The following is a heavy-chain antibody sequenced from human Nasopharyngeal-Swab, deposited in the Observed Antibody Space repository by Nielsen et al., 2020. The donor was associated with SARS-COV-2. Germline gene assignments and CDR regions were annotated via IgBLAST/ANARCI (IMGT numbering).Heavy chain of an antibody. Sequence: GESLKISCAASGFTFSTYSMIWVRQAPAKGLEWVSWISCSVSYIYYADSVKGRFTISRDNAKNALYLQMSSLRAGDTAVYYCARLPSAWGRRDFDYWGQGTLVTVSS. CDR1: GFTFSTYS. CDR3: ARLPSAWGRRDFDY. D-gene: IGHD6-19*01. J-gene: IGHJ4*02. V-gene: IGHV3-21*06. CDR2: ISCSVSYI.